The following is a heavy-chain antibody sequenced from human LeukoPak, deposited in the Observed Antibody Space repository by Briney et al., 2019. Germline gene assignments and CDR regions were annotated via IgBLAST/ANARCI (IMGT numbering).Heavy chain of an antibody. CDR3: ARLQTYSGYEDFDH. J-gene: IGHJ4*02. Sequence: SETLSLTCSVSGDSISMHYWSWIRQPPGKGLEWIGYIDHTGSTNYNPSLKSRVAISVDTSKNQFSLRLTSVTAADTAVYYCARLQTYSGYEDFDHWGQGTLVTVSS. D-gene: IGHD5-12*01. CDR2: IDHTGST. CDR1: GDSISMHY. V-gene: IGHV4-59*11.